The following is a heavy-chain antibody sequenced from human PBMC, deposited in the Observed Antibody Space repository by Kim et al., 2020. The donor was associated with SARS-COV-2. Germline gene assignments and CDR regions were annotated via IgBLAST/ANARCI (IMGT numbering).Heavy chain of an antibody. V-gene: IGHV4-39*01. CDR3: ARRSKYYYDSSGYYGLDY. J-gene: IGHJ4*02. Sequence: SETLSLTCTVSGGSISSSSYYWGWIRQPPGKGLEWIGSIYYSGSTYYNPSLKSRVTISVDTSKNQFSLKLSSVTAADTAVYYCARRSKYYYDSSGYYGLDYWGQGTLVTVSS. CDR2: IYYSGST. CDR1: GGSISSSSYY. D-gene: IGHD3-22*01.